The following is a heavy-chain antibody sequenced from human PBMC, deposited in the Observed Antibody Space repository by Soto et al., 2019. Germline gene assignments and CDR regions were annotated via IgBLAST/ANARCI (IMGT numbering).Heavy chain of an antibody. CDR3: ARVSRIIDWFDP. J-gene: IGHJ5*02. D-gene: IGHD3-3*02. Sequence: QVQLVQSGAEVKKPGSSVKVSCKASGGTFSSYTISWVRQAPGQGLEWMGRIIPILGIANYARKFQGRVTITADKSTSTAYMELSSLRSEDTAVYYCARVSRIIDWFDPWGQGTLVTVSS. CDR2: IIPILGIA. CDR1: GGTFSSYT. V-gene: IGHV1-69*02.